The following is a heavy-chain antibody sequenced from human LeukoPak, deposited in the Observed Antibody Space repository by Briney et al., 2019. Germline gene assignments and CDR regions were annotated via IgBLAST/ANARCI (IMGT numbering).Heavy chain of an antibody. D-gene: IGHD6-13*01. CDR1: GYTFTSYG. V-gene: IGHV1-18*01. CDR3: ARLYTPYSSSWYRYYFDY. CDR2: ISAYNGNT. Sequence: ASVRVSCKASGYTFTSYGISWVRQAPGQGLEWMGWISAYNGNTNYAQKLQGRVTMTTDTSTSTAYMELRSLRSDDTAVYYCARLYTPYSSSWYRYYFDYWGQGTLVTVSS. J-gene: IGHJ4*02.